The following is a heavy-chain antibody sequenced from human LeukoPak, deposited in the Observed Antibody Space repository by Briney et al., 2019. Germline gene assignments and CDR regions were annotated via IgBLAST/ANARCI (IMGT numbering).Heavy chain of an antibody. V-gene: IGHV3-48*02. D-gene: IGHD6-13*01. CDR3: ARDHSSSWTFDY. CDR2: ISRSSSIL. Sequence: GGSLRLSCAASGFAFSSYSMNWVRLAPGKGLEWVSYISRSSSILYYADSMKGRFTISRDNAKNSLYLQMNSLRDEDTAVYYCARDHSSSWTFDYWGQGTLVTVSS. J-gene: IGHJ4*02. CDR1: GFAFSSYS.